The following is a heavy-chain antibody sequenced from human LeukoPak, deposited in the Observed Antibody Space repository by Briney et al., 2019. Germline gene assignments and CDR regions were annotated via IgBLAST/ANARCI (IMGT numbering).Heavy chain of an antibody. CDR3: ATAPLRGLDYYYMDV. Sequence: GGSLRLSCAASEFTFSRDWMSWVRQAPGKGLEWVANIKEDGSVKNYLDSVRGRFTISRDNAKNSLYLQMNTLRAEDTAVYYCATAPLRGLDYYYMDVWGKGTTVTVSS. V-gene: IGHV3-7*01. J-gene: IGHJ6*03. CDR1: EFTFSRDW. CDR2: IKEDGSVK. D-gene: IGHD4-17*01.